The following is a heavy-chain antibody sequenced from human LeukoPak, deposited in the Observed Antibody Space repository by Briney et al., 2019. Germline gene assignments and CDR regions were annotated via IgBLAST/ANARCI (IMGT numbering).Heavy chain of an antibody. CDR3: AKEGWFGKIILFDY. Sequence: PGGSLRLSCAASEFTFSDYYMSWIRQAPGKGLECVSYISYSSSTIYYADSVKGRFTISRDNAKNSLYLQMNSLRAEDTAVYYCAKEGWFGKIILFDYWGQGTLVTVSS. D-gene: IGHD3-10*01. V-gene: IGHV3-11*01. J-gene: IGHJ4*02. CDR1: EFTFSDYY. CDR2: ISYSSSTI.